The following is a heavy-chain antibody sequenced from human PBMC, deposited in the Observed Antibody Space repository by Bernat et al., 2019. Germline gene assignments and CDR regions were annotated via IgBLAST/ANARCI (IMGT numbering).Heavy chain of an antibody. D-gene: IGHD3-10*01. V-gene: IGHV3-66*01. CDR3: AITMVRGVITSDY. CDR2: IYSGGST. CDR1: GFTVSSNY. J-gene: IGHJ4*02. Sequence: EVQLVESGGGLVQPGGSLRLSCAASGFTVSSNYMSWVRQAPGKGLEWVSVIYSGGSTYYADSAKGRFTISRDNSKNTLYLQMNSLRAEDTAVYYCAITMVRGVITSDYWGQGTLVTVSS.